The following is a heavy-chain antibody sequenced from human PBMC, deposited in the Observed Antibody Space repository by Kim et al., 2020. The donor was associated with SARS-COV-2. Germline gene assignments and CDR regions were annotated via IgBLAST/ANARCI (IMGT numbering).Heavy chain of an antibody. D-gene: IGHD1-7*01. Sequence: TDYNPSLKGRVPMSVDTSKNQLSLKLTSVTGADTATYFCVRDGELGNWFDPWGQGTLVTVSS. CDR2: T. V-gene: IGHV4-4*07. CDR3: VRDGELGNWFDP. J-gene: IGHJ5*02.